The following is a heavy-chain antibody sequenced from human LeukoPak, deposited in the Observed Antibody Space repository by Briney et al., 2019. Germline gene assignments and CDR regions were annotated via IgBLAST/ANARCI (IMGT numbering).Heavy chain of an antibody. D-gene: IGHD6-13*01. CDR3: ARVKVQQLGTYYYGLDV. CDR1: GYTFTSYA. Sequence: ASVKVSCKASGYTFTSYAMHWVRQAPRQRLEWMGWINAGDGNTKYSQKFQGRVTITRDTSASTAYMELSSLRSEDTAVYYCARVKVQQLGTYYYGLDVWGQGTTVTVSS. CDR2: INAGDGNT. J-gene: IGHJ6*02. V-gene: IGHV1-3*01.